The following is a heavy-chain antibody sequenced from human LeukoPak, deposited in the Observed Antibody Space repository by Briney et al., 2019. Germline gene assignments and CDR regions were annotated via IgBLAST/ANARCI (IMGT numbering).Heavy chain of an antibody. Sequence: GGSLRLSCAVPGFPFSTFWMSWVRQAPGKGLEWVANINQDGSEKYYVDSVKGRFTISRDNAKNSLYLQMNSLRAEDTAVYYCANSNWFDPWGQGTLVTVSS. J-gene: IGHJ5*02. CDR3: ANSNWFDP. CDR1: GFPFSTFW. CDR2: INQDGSEK. V-gene: IGHV3-7*01.